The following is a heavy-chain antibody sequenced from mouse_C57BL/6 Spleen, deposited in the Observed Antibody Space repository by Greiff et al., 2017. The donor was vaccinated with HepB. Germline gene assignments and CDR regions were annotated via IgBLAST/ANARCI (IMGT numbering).Heavy chain of an antibody. V-gene: IGHV5-6*01. CDR3: ARHDGYGSSYDYAMDY. CDR1: GFTFSSYG. CDR2: ISSGGSYT. D-gene: IGHD1-1*01. J-gene: IGHJ4*01. Sequence: EVQLQESGGDLVKPGGSLKLSCAASGFTFSSYGMSWVRQTPDKRLAWVATISSGGSYTYYPDSVKGRFPISRDNAKNTLYLQISSLKSEDTAMYYCARHDGYGSSYDYAMDYWGQGTSVTVSS.